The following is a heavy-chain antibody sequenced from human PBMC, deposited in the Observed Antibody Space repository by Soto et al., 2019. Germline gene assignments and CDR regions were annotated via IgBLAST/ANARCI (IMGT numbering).Heavy chain of an antibody. J-gene: IGHJ5*02. CDR3: ARAPEVIGWFDP. CDR1: GYTFTSYV. V-gene: IGHV1-18*01. D-gene: IGHD3-22*01. CDR2: ISAYNGNT. Sequence: QVQLVQSGAEVKKPGASVQVSCKASGYTFTSYVISWVRQAPGRGLEGIGWISAYNGNTNYAQKLQGRVTMTTDTSTSTAYMELRRLRSDDTAVYYCARAPEVIGWFDPWGQGTLVTVSS.